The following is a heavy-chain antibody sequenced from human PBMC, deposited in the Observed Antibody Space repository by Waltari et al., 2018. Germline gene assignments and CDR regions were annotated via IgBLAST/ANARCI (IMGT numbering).Heavy chain of an antibody. J-gene: IGHJ1*01. CDR2: INRVGNI. V-gene: IGHV4-34*01. CDR3: ARAEQGGSAVDPDFQH. CDR1: GGPFSGYY. D-gene: IGHD1-26*01. Sequence: QVHLQQWGAGLLKPSEPLSLTCAVYGGPFSGYYWAWLRQPPGKGPEWIGEINRVGNINLNPSLKSRVIMSVDTSKNQVFLKLTSVTAADTAVYYCARAEQGGSAVDPDFQHWGQGTLVTVSS.